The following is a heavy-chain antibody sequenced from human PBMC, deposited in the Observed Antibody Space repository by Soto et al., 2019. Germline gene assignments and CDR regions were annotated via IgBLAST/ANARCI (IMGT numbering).Heavy chain of an antibody. J-gene: IGHJ6*03. CDR2: IYYSGSA. V-gene: IGHV4-59*01. CDR3: ARDSRSYDFWSGPYMDV. Sequence: SETLSLTCTVSGGSISSYYWSWIRQPPGKGLEWIGYIYYSGSANYNPSLKSRVTISVDTSKNQFSLKLSSVTAADTAVYYCARDSRSYDFWSGPYMDVWGKGTTVTVSS. CDR1: GGSISSYY. D-gene: IGHD3-3*01.